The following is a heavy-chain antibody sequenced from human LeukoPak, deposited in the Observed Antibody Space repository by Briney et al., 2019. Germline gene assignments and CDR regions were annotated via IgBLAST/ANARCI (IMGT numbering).Heavy chain of an antibody. CDR2: IYHSGST. D-gene: IGHD5-18*01. CDR1: GGSISSGGYS. V-gene: IGHV4-30-2*01. Sequence: PSETLSLTCAVSGGSISSGGYSWSWIRQPPGKGLEWIGYIYHSGSTYYNPSLKSRVTISVDRSKNQFSLKLSSVTAADTAVYYCASTWIQLWPDAFDIWGQGTMVTVSS. J-gene: IGHJ3*02. CDR3: ASTWIQLWPDAFDI.